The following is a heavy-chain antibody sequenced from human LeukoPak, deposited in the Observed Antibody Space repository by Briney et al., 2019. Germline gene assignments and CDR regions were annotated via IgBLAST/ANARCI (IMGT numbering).Heavy chain of an antibody. CDR3: ARDGRVIHAFDI. V-gene: IGHV4-34*01. J-gene: IGHJ3*02. Sequence: PSETLSLTCAVYGGSFSGYYWSWIRQPPGKGLEWIGEINHSGSTNYNPSLKSRVTISVDTSKNQFSLKLSSVTAADTAVYYCARDGRVIHAFDIWGPGTIVTVSS. CDR2: INHSGST. CDR1: GGSFSGYY. D-gene: IGHD3-22*01.